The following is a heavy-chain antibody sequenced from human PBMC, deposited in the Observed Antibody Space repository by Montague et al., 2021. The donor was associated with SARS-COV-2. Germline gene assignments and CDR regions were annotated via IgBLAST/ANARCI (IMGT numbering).Heavy chain of an antibody. CDR3: ARRGYYDSAGYHWHLDL. V-gene: IGHV4-4*09. CDR1: GGSFSGYY. J-gene: IGHJ2*01. Sequence: SETLSLTCAVYGGSFSGYYRSWIRQSPGKGLEWIGYISSNGKTNXNPSLKSRVTLSADASRNEFSLKLDSVTAADTAVYFCARRGYYDSAGYHWHLDLWGRGMLVTVSS. CDR2: ISSNGKT. D-gene: IGHD3-22*01.